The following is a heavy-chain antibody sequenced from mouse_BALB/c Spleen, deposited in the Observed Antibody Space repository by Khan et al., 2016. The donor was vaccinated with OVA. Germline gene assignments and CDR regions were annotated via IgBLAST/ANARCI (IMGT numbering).Heavy chain of an antibody. D-gene: IGHD1-1*01. Sequence: VQLKESGPGLVKPSQSLSLTCTVTGYSITSNYTWNWIRQPPGNKLERMGYLSYSGSTSYNPSLKSRISITRDTSNNHFFLQLNSVTTEDTAAYYCARKNYYGYAVDYWGQGTSVTVSS. J-gene: IGHJ4*01. CDR1: GYSITSNYT. V-gene: IGHV3-2*02. CDR2: LSYSGST. CDR3: ARKNYYGYAVDY.